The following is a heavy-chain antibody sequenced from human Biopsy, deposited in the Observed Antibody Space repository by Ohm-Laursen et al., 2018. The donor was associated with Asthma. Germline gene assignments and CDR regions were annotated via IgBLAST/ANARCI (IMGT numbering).Heavy chain of an antibody. D-gene: IGHD4-17*01. J-gene: IGHJ4*02. V-gene: IGHV1-24*01. CDR1: GDSLTDLS. CDR2: HDPEEGGT. CDR3: ASDFPKDYVRYNFQF. Sequence: VSVKVSCKISGDSLTDLSMHWVRQAPGQGLEWMGGHDPEEGGTVNARRFQGRVTMTEDTSTDTAYMELSSLSSDDTAVYYCASDFPKDYVRYNFQFWGQGTLVTVSS.